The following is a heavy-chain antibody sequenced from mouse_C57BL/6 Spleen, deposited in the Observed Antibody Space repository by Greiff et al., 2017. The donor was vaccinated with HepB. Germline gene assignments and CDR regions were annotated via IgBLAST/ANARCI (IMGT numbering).Heavy chain of an antibody. V-gene: IGHV1-82*01. CDR1: GYAFSSSW. Sequence: VKLQQSGPELVKPGASVKISCKASGYAFSSSWMNWVKQRPGKGLEWIGRIYPGDGDTNYNGKFKGKATLTADKSSSTAYMQLSSLTSEDSAVYFCARSGYYYGSSLDYWGQGTTLTVSS. CDR2: IYPGDGDT. J-gene: IGHJ2*01. CDR3: ARSGYYYGSSLDY. D-gene: IGHD1-1*01.